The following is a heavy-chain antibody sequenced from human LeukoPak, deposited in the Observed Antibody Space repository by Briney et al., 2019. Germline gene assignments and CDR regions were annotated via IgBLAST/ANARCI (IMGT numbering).Heavy chain of an antibody. CDR1: GFTFSSYW. Sequence: GGSLRLSCAASGFTFSSYWMSWVRRAPGKGLEWVANIKQDGSEEYYVDSVKGRFTISRDNAKNSLFLQMNSLRAEDTAVYYCARDREIWLPHNWFDPWGQGTLVTVSS. V-gene: IGHV3-7*01. CDR2: IKQDGSEE. D-gene: IGHD5-24*01. CDR3: ARDREIWLPHNWFDP. J-gene: IGHJ5*02.